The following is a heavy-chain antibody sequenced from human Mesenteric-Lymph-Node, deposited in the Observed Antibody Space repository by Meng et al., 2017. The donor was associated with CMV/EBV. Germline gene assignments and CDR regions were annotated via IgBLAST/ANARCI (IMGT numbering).Heavy chain of an antibody. D-gene: IGHD6-13*01. Sequence: SGFAFSSSAMSGVRQAPGKGLEWISAISGSGGITYYADTVKGRFTISRDNSKNTLYLQMNSLRAEDTGIYYCAKTYSTTWYGNNWFDPWGQGTLVTVSS. CDR2: ISGSGGIT. V-gene: IGHV3-23*01. CDR1: GFAFSSSA. J-gene: IGHJ5*02. CDR3: AKTYSTTWYGNNWFDP.